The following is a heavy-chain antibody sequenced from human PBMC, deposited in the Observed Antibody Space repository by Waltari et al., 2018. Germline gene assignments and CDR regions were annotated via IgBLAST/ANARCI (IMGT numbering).Heavy chain of an antibody. V-gene: IGHV4-39*01. CDR3: ATLPIPLELWYFDL. CDR1: GVSISPSRYS. J-gene: IGHJ2*01. CDR2: LHYGGSS. Sequence: QLQLQESGPGLVNPSETLSLTCTVSGVSISPSRYSWGWIRQPPGKGLDWIGSLHYGGSSYFNPSLKSRVTISEDTSKNQFSLKLTSVTAADTAVYYCATLPIPLELWYFDLWGRGTLVTVSS. D-gene: IGHD1-7*01.